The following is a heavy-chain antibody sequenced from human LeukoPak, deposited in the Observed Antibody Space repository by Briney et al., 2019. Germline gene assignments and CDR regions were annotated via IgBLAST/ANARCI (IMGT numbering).Heavy chain of an antibody. Sequence: SETLSLTCTVSGVSISSYYWSWIRQPPGKGLEWIGYIYYSGSTNYNPSLKSRVTISVETSKNQFSLKLGSVTAAGTAVYYCARVTGYMIEDYFDYWGQGTLVTVSS. J-gene: IGHJ4*02. CDR2: IYYSGST. CDR3: ARVTGYMIEDYFDY. CDR1: GVSISSYY. V-gene: IGHV4-59*01. D-gene: IGHD3-22*01.